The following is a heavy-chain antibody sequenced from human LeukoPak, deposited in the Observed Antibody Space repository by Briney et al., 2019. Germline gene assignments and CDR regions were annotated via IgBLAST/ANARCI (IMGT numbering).Heavy chain of an antibody. J-gene: IGHJ3*02. CDR1: VRSICSYY. V-gene: IGHV4-38-2*02. CDR3: ARDRRYYYDSSGHPQAFDI. CDR2: IYHSGST. D-gene: IGHD3-22*01. Sequence: SETLSLTCTVSVRSICSYYWNWIRQPPGKALEWIGSIYHSGSTYCNPSLKSRVTISVDTSKNQFSLKLSSVTAADTAVYYCARDRRYYYDSSGHPQAFDIWGQGTMVTVSS.